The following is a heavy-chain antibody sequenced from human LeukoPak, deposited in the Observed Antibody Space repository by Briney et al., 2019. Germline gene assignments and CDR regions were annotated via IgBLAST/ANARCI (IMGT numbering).Heavy chain of an antibody. V-gene: IGHV4-4*07. J-gene: IGHJ4*02. CDR3: ARGGYSSGRAFDY. D-gene: IGHD6-19*01. Sequence: SETLSLTCTVSGGSISSYYWNWIRQPAGKGLEWIGRIYSSGSSDYNSSFKSRVTMSVNMSKSQISLKLSSVTAADTAVYYCARGGYSSGRAFDYWGQGTLVTVSS. CDR2: IYSSGSS. CDR1: GGSISSYY.